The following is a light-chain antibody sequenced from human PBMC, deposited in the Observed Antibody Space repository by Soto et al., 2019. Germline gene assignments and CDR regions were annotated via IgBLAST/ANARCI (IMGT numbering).Light chain of an antibody. CDR2: DAS. V-gene: IGKV1-5*01. CDR1: QSISSW. CDR3: QQYNSYPWT. J-gene: IGKJ1*01. Sequence: DIQMTQSPSTLSASVGDRVTITCRASQSISSWLAWYQQKPGKATKLLIYDASSLESGVPSRFSGSGSGTEFTLTISSLQPDEFATYYCQQYNSYPWTVGQGTKVDIK.